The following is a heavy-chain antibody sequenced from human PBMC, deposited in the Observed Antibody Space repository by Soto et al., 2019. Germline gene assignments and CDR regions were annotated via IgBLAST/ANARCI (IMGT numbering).Heavy chain of an antibody. D-gene: IGHD4-17*01. CDR1: GGSISSGGYY. V-gene: IGHV4-31*03. CDR3: ARQGLEGYGMDV. J-gene: IGHJ6*02. CDR2: IYYSGTT. Sequence: QVQLQESGPGLVKPSQTLSLTCTVSGGSISSGGYYWSWIRQHPGKGLEWIGYIYYSGTTYYNPSLKSRVTISVATSKNQFSLKLSSVTAADTAVYYCARQGLEGYGMDVWGQGTTVTVSS.